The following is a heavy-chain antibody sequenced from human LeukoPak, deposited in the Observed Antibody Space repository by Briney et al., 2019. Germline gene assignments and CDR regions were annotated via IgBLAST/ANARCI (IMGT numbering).Heavy chain of an antibody. J-gene: IGHJ4*02. V-gene: IGHV1-69*13. CDR3: AKARMATIGYFDY. D-gene: IGHD5-24*01. Sequence: SVKVSCKASGGTFSSYAISWVRQAPGQGLEWMGGIIPIFGTANYAQKFQGRVTITADESTSTAYMELSSLRSEDTAVYYCAKARMATIGYFDYWGQGTLVTVSS. CDR1: GGTFSSYA. CDR2: IIPIFGTA.